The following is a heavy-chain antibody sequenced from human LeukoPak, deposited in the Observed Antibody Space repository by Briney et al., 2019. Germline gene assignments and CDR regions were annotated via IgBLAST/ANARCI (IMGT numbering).Heavy chain of an antibody. CDR1: GFTFSSYS. CDR2: ISSSSSYI. V-gene: IGHV3-21*04. CDR3: ARGGPRAGADEDFDY. J-gene: IGHJ4*02. Sequence: GVSLRLSCAASGFTFSSYSMNWVRQAPGKGLEWVSSISSSSSYIYYADSVKGRFTISRDNAKNSLYLQMNSLRAEDTAVYYCARGGPRAGADEDFDYWGQGPLVIVSS. D-gene: IGHD6-13*01.